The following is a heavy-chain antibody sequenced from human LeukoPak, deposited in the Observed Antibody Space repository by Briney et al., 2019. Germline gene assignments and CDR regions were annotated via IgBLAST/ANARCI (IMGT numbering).Heavy chain of an antibody. V-gene: IGHV3-7*01. J-gene: IGHJ4*02. CDR3: ARDRVVDMITFGGVIGDFDY. D-gene: IGHD3-16*02. CDR1: GFTFSSYW. CDR2: IKQDGSEK. Sequence: TGGSLRLSCAASGFTFSSYWMSWVRQAPGKGLEWVANIKQDGSEKYYVDSVKGRLTISRDNAKNSLYLQMNSLRAEDTAVYYCARDRVVDMITFGGVIGDFDYWGQGTLVTVSS.